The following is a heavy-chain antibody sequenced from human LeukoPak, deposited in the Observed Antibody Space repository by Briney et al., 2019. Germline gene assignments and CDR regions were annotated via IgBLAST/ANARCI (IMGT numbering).Heavy chain of an antibody. D-gene: IGHD3-22*01. CDR1: GFTFSSYA. CDR3: ARENYDSSGYLDY. Sequence: PGGSLRLSCAASGFTFSSYAMSWVRQAPGKGLEWVSAISGSGGSTYYADSVKGRFSISRDNSKNTLYLQMNSLRAEDTAVYYCARENYDSSGYLDYWGQGTLVTVSS. J-gene: IGHJ4*02. V-gene: IGHV3-23*01. CDR2: ISGSGGST.